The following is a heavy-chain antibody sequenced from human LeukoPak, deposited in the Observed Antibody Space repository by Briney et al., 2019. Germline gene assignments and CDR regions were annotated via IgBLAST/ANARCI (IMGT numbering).Heavy chain of an antibody. J-gene: IGHJ4*02. CDR2: IWYDGSNK. Sequence: GGSLRLSCAASGFTLSSYGMHWVRQAPGKGLEWVAVIWYDGSNKYYADSVKGRFTISRDNSKNTLYLQMNSLRAEDTAVYYCARGGVATIGIDYWGQGTLVTVSS. V-gene: IGHV3-33*01. CDR3: ARGGVATIGIDY. D-gene: IGHD5-12*01. CDR1: GFTLSSYG.